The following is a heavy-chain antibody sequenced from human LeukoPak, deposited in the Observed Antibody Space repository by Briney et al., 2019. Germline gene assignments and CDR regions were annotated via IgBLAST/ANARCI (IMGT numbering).Heavy chain of an antibody. J-gene: IGHJ4*02. CDR3: AKDFGGSIDY. CDR1: GFIFKDYV. D-gene: IGHD1-26*01. CDR2: ISSDSNTR. V-gene: IGHV3-30*04. Sequence: GGSLRLSCAGSGFIFKDYVIHWARQAPGKGLEWVAVISSDSNTRIYANSVEGRFTISRDNSKNTLYLQMNSLRAEDTAVYYCAKDFGGSIDYWGQGTLVTVSS.